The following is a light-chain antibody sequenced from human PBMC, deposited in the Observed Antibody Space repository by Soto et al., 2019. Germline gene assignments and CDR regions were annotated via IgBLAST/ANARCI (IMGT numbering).Light chain of an antibody. CDR3: RQHNSFPIT. J-gene: IGKJ5*01. CDR1: QGIRNY. V-gene: IGKV1-9*01. Sequence: DIQLTQSPLFLSASVGDRVTITCRASQGIRNYLVWYQQKAGKAPKSLIYAASTLQTGVPPRFSGSGSGTEFTLTISSLQPEDSATYYCRQHNSFPITFGQGTRLEIK. CDR2: AAS.